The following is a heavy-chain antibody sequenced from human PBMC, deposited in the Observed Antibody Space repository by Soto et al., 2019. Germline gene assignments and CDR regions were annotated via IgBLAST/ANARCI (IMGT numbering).Heavy chain of an antibody. CDR1: GFTFSSYS. V-gene: IGHV3-48*02. CDR2: ISSSSSTI. D-gene: IGHD6-19*01. Sequence: PVGSLRLSCAASGFTFSSYSMNRVRQAPGKGLEWVSYISSSSSTIYYADSVKGRFTISRDNAKNSLYLQMNSLRDEDTAVYYCARDRNWYSSGWYNDYWGQGTLLTVSS. J-gene: IGHJ4*02. CDR3: ARDRNWYSSGWYNDY.